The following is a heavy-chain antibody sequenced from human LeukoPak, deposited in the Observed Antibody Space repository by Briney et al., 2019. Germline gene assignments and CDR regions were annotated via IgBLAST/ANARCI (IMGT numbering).Heavy chain of an antibody. J-gene: IGHJ6*03. CDR3: ARLSPYYDMDV. CDR1: GFSFGDYY. V-gene: IGHV3-11*04. CDR2: ISNSGRTR. Sequence: GGSLRLSCAASGFSFGDYYMTWIRQSPGKGLEWVSFISNSGRTRYFADSVKGRFMIYKDNPRNSLYLQMNSLTVEDTAVYYCARLSPYYDMDVWGKGTTVTVSS.